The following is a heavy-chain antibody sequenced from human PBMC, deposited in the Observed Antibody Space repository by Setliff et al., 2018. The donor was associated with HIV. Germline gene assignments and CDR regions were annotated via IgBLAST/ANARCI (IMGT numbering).Heavy chain of an antibody. J-gene: IGHJ4*02. V-gene: IGHV3-49*04. CDR3: TTIKSYGAFDF. D-gene: IGHD5-18*01. CDR1: RLALSSNY. Sequence: GGSLRLSCAASRLALSSNYMNWVRQTPGKGLEWVGFIGSKAYGGTTEYAASVKGRFTLSRDDSKNMLYLQMNSLKTEDTALYFCTTIKSYGAFDFWGQGALVTVSS. CDR2: IGSKAYGGTT.